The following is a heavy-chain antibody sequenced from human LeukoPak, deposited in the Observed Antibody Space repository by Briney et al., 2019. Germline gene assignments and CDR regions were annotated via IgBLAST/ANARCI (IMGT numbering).Heavy chain of an antibody. CDR3: ASRIAVAGNLFGYFDY. Sequence: GSLRLSCAASGFTFSSYWMSWVRQAPGKGLEWVANIKQDGSEKYYVDSVKGRFTISRDNAKNSLYLQMNSLRAEDTAVYYCASRIAVAGNLFGYFDYWGQGTLVTVSS. J-gene: IGHJ4*02. CDR2: IKQDGSEK. D-gene: IGHD6-19*01. V-gene: IGHV3-7*01. CDR1: GFTFSSYW.